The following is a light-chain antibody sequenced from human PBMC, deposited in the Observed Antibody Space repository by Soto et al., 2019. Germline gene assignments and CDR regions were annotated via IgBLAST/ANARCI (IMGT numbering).Light chain of an antibody. J-gene: IGKJ2*01. CDR3: QQRSNWPRT. V-gene: IGKV3-11*01. Sequence: EIVLTQSPATLSLSPGQRATLSCRASQGVGSYLAWYQQKPGQAPRLLIYDASNRATGIPARFSGSGSGTDFSLTISSREPEDFAVYYCQQRSNWPRTFGQGTKVEIK. CDR2: DAS. CDR1: QGVGSY.